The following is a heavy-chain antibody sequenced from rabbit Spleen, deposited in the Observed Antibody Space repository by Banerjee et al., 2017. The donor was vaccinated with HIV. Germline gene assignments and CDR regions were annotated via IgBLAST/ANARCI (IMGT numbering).Heavy chain of an antibody. D-gene: IGHD7-1*01. CDR3: ARDLVTAIGWNFAL. J-gene: IGHJ4*01. CDR2: INIATGKS. V-gene: IGHV1S45*01. CDR1: GFSFSDRDV. Sequence: QEQLVESGGGLVKPEGSLTLTCKASGFSFSDRDVMCWVRQAPGKGLEWITCINIATGKSVYASWVSGRFIMSRTSSTTVTLQMTSLTAADTATYFCARDLVTAIGWNFALWGPGTLVTVS.